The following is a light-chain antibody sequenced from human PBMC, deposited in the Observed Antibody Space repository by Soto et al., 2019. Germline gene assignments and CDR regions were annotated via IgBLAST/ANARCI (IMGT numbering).Light chain of an antibody. CDR3: QQVNSYPVT. CDR2: DAS. V-gene: IGKV1-9*01. CDR1: QGISSY. Sequence: DLQLTQSPSFLSASVGDRVTITCRASQGISSYLAWYQQKPGKAPQLLIHDASTLHSGVPSRFSGRGSGTEFTLTISSLQPEDLATYYCQQVNSYPVTFGQGTKLEIK. J-gene: IGKJ2*01.